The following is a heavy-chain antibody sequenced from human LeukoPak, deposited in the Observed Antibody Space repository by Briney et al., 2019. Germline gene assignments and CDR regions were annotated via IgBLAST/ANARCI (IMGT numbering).Heavy chain of an antibody. D-gene: IGHD1-1*01. CDR3: AKDRETTASGTFDY. CDR2: ILEDGRIR. CDR1: GFTFDKYG. V-gene: IGHV3-30*18. Sequence: GGSLRLSCGASGFTFDKYGMHYVRQAPGKGREWVAVILEDGRIRKYADSVKDRFTISRDNTNNTLYLQMHSLRVEDTGIYFCAKDRETTASGTFDYWGLGTLVTVSS. J-gene: IGHJ4*02.